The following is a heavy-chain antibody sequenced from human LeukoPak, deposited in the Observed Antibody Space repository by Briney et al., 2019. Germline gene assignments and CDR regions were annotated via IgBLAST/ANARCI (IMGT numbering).Heavy chain of an antibody. D-gene: IGHD1-26*01. V-gene: IGHV3-48*04. J-gene: IGHJ3*02. CDR3: ARGWDAGGAFYI. CDR1: GFTFSSYS. CDR2: ISSSSSTI. Sequence: GGSLRLPCAASGFTFSSYSMNWVRQAPGKGPEWVSYISSSSSTIYYADSVKGRFTISRDNAKNSLYLQMNSLRAEDTAVYYCARGWDAGGAFYIWGQGTMVTVSS.